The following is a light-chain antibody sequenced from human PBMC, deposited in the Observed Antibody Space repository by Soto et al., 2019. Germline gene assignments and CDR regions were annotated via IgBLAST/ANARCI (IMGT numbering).Light chain of an antibody. Sequence: DLQMAQTPSSLAASVGDRVTVTCRAGQSISSYLNWYQQTPGKAPXXRIYAASSLQSGVPSRLSGSGSGTHFTLTISSMQPEDFATYYCQQSYRTPTFGQGTRLEI. CDR2: AAS. CDR1: QSISSY. J-gene: IGKJ5*01. CDR3: QQSYRTPT. V-gene: IGKV1-39*01.